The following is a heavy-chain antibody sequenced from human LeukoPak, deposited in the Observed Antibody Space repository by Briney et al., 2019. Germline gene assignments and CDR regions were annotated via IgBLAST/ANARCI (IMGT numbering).Heavy chain of an antibody. CDR3: ARPSGDSSRWFRHDAFDI. CDR1: GYSFTSYW. V-gene: IGHV5-51*01. J-gene: IGHJ3*02. CDR2: IYPGDSDT. D-gene: IGHD6-13*01. Sequence: GESLKISCKGSGYSFTSYWIGWVRQMPGKGLEWMGIIYPGDSDTNYSSSLQGQVTISADNSISTAYLQWSRLTASDTAMYYCARPSGDSSRWFRHDAFDIWGQGTMVTVSS.